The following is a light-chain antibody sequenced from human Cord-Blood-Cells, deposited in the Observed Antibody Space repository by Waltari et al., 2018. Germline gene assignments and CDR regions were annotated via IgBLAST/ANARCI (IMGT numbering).Light chain of an antibody. CDR2: DAS. J-gene: IGKJ1*01. V-gene: IGKV1-5*01. Sequence: DIQMTQSPSTLSASVGDRVTITCRASQSISRRLAWYQQRPGKAPKLLIYDASSLESGVPSRFCGSGSGTVFTLTISSLQSDDFATYYCQQYNSYSPWTFGQGTKVEIK. CDR1: QSISRR. CDR3: QQYNSYSPWT.